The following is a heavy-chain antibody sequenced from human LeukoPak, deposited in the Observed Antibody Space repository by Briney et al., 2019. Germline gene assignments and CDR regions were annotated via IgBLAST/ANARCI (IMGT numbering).Heavy chain of an antibody. J-gene: IGHJ3*02. Sequence: SCKASGGTFSSYGMSWVRQAPGKGLEWVSAISGSGGSTYYADSVKGRFTISRDNSKNTLYLQMNSLRAEDTAVYYCAKGVDAFDIWGQGTMVTVSS. CDR3: AKGVDAFDI. CDR1: GGTFSSYG. CDR2: ISGSGGST. V-gene: IGHV3-23*01.